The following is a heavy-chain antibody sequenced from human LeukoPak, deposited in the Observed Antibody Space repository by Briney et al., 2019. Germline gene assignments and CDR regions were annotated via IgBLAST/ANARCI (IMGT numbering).Heavy chain of an antibody. CDR3: VKNYYDSGRHYYFFDY. J-gene: IGHJ4*02. V-gene: IGHV3-23*01. CDR2: ISASGSST. CDR1: GFPFSNYG. D-gene: IGHD3-22*01. Sequence: PGGSLRLSCAASGFPFSNYGMHWVRQAPGKGLYWVSGISASGSSTYYADSVKGRFTIPRDNSKNTLFLQMNSLRAEDTAVYYCVKNYYDSGRHYYFFDYWGQGTLVTVSS.